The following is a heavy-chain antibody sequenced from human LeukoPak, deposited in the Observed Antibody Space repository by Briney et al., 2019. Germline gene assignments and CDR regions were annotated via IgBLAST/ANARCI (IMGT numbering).Heavy chain of an antibody. CDR2: IIPIFGTA. V-gene: IGHV1-69*13. CDR3: ARSGGITMVRGVMVYMDV. CDR1: GGTFSSYA. J-gene: IGHJ6*03. D-gene: IGHD3-10*01. Sequence: RASVKVSCKASGGTFSSYAISWVRQAPGQGLEWMGGIIPIFGTANYAQKFQGRVTITADESTSTAYMELSSLRSEDTAVYYCARSGGITMVRGVMVYMDVWGKGTTVTVSS.